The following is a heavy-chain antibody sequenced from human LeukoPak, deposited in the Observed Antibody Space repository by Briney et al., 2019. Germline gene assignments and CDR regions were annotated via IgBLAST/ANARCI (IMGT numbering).Heavy chain of an antibody. V-gene: IGHV1-18*01. D-gene: IGHD3-10*01. CDR3: ARITITMVLYYMDV. Sequence: ASVKVSCKASGYTFTSYGISWVRQAPGQGLEWMGWISAYNGNTNYAQKLQGRVTMTTDTSTSTAYMELRSPRSDDTAVYYCARITITMVLYYMDVWGKGTTVTVSS. CDR1: GYTFTSYG. CDR2: ISAYNGNT. J-gene: IGHJ6*03.